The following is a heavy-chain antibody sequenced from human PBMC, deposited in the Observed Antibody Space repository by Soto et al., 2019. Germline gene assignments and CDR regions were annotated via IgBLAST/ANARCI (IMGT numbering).Heavy chain of an antibody. V-gene: IGHV1-18*01. D-gene: IGHD3-22*01. CDR3: ASDRHDIPMIIVVIKSGMDV. Sequence: QVQLVQSGAEVKKPGASVKVSCKASGYTFTSYGISWVRQAPGQGLEWMGWISAYNGNTNYAQKLQGRVTMTTDTSTRTAYIERISMRSDDTAVYFCASDRHDIPMIIVVIKSGMDVCVQGTTDTDSS. J-gene: IGHJ6*01. CDR2: ISAYNGNT. CDR1: GYTFTSYG.